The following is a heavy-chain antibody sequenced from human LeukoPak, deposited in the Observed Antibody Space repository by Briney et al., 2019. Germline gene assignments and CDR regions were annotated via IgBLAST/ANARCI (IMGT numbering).Heavy chain of an antibody. D-gene: IGHD5-12*01. CDR3: AKGGGYDAKYYYYYLDV. Sequence: GESQSLSCAASGFTFISYGMHWVRQAPGQGLEWVAFIRYDGSNNYYADSVKGRFTISRDKSKNTLYLSMKSLRAEDTAVYYCAKGGGYDAKYYYYYLDVGGKGTTVTISS. J-gene: IGHJ6*03. CDR1: GFTFISYG. CDR2: IRYDGSNN. V-gene: IGHV3-30*02.